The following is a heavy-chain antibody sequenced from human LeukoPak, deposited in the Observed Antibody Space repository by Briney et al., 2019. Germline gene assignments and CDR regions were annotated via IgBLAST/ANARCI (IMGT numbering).Heavy chain of an antibody. Sequence: ASVEVSCKASGYTFTSYHMHWVRQAPGQGLEWMGIINPSGGTTNYAQKFRGRVTMTRDTSISTAYMELSRLRSDDTAVYYCAREEAIAVAGTNYWGQGTLVTVSS. CDR3: AREEAIAVAGTNY. J-gene: IGHJ4*02. CDR1: GYTFTSYH. D-gene: IGHD6-19*01. CDR2: INPSGGTT. V-gene: IGHV1-46*01.